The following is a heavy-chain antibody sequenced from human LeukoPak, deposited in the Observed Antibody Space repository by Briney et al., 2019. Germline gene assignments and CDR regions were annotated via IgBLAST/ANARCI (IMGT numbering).Heavy chain of an antibody. V-gene: IGHV4-39*01. CDR3: ARLDPTADGDY. CDR2: IHYGGDS. D-gene: IGHD2-2*01. J-gene: IGHJ4*02. CDR1: GGSISGSHYS. Sequence: SSETLSLTCTVSGGSISGSHYSWGWIRQPPGKGLEWIANIHYGGDSYYNPSLKSRVTISVDTSKNQFSLKLISVTAADTAVYYCARLDPTADGDYWGQGTLVTVSS.